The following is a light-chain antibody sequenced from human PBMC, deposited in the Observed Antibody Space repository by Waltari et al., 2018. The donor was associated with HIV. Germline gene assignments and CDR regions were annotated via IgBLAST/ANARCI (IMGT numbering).Light chain of an antibody. V-gene: IGLV1-44*01. CDR3: AAWDDSVTGRRVL. J-gene: IGLJ2*01. CDR1: DFNIGSNT. CDR2: NND. Sequence: QSVLTQPPSASGTPGQRVTFSCSGGDFNIGSNTVNWYRQVPGAAPKLLIFNNDQRPSGVPDRFSGSKSGTSASLAISGLQSEDEADYYCAAWDDSVTGRRVLFGGGTQLTVL.